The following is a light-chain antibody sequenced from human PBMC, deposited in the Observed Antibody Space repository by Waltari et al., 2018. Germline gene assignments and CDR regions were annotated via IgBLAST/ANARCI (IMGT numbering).Light chain of an antibody. CDR2: YVT. CDR3: LSYSRGSTLRV. Sequence: QPALPPPASVSGSPGRSTTISCTGTTSDVGGYNYVSCYQQHPPKAPPLLIFYVTKRPSGVSDRFSGSKSGNTASLTISGLQAEDEADYYCLSYSRGSTLRVFGPGTRVTV. CDR1: TSDVGGYNY. V-gene: IGLV2-14*03. J-gene: IGLJ1*01.